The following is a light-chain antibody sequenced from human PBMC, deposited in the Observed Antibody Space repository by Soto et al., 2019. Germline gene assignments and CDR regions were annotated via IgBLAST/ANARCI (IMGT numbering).Light chain of an antibody. J-gene: IGKJ1*01. V-gene: IGKV3-20*01. Sequence: EIVLSKSQGSLSLSPGERATRYCRASQSVSSSYLAWYQQKPGQAPRLLIYGASSRATGIPDRFSGSGSGTDFTLTISRLEPEDFAVYYCQQYGSSPLWTFGQGTKVDIK. CDR2: GAS. CDR3: QQYGSSPLWT. CDR1: QSVSSSY.